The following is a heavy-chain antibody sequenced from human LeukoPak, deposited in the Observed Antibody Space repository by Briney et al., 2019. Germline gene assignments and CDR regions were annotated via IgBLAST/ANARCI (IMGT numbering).Heavy chain of an antibody. Sequence: GESLKISCKGSGYSFTSYWIGWVRQMPGKGLEWMGIIYAGDSDTRYSPPFQGQVTISADKSISTAYLQWSSLKASDTAMYYCARWKRGYCSGGSCYPPFPFDYWGQGTLVTVSS. CDR2: IYAGDSDT. V-gene: IGHV5-51*01. CDR1: GYSFTSYW. J-gene: IGHJ4*02. CDR3: ARWKRGYCSGGSCYPPFPFDY. D-gene: IGHD2-15*01.